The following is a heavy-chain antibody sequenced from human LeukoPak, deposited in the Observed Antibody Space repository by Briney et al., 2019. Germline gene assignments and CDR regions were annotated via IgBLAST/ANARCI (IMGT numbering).Heavy chain of an antibody. D-gene: IGHD3-16*01. CDR3: ARVNWADAFDL. CDR2: ITGGDPSM. V-gene: IGHV3-21*06. J-gene: IGHJ3*01. Sequence: PGGSLRLSCEASGFIFSSYSMDSVRQAPGKGLEWVSSITGGDPSMNYADSVRGRFTISRDNAKSSLYLQMNSLRGEDTAMYYCARVNWADAFDLWGLGTMVTVSS. CDR1: GFIFSSYS.